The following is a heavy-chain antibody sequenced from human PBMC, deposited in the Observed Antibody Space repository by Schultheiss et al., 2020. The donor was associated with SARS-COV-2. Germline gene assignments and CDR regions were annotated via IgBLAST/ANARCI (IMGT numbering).Heavy chain of an antibody. CDR1: GGSISSGGYS. J-gene: IGHJ4*02. V-gene: IGHV4-30-2*01. D-gene: IGHD1-26*01. CDR2: INHSGST. Sequence: TLSLTCAVSGGSISSGGYSWSWIRQPPGKGLEWIGEINHSGSTNYNPSLKSRVTISVDTSKNQFSLKLSSVTAADTAIYFCARLTVGTNYFDYWGQGTLVTVSS. CDR3: ARLTVGTNYFDY.